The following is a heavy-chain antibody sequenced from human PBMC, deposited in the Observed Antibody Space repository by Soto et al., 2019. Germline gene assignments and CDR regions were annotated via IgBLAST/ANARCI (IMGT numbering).Heavy chain of an antibody. V-gene: IGHV4-4*07. CDR2: IYASGRT. CDR3: SIHFDVDPSLDHYYFAP. J-gene: IGHJ2*01. D-gene: IGHD3-9*01. CDR1: GVSITPYF. Sequence: QVQLQESGPGLVKPWETLSLTCTVSGVSITPYFWSWIRQPAGEAPEWLGHIYASGRTTYNPSLKSGGTMFVSQTQASLRLSSVTAADTAAYYCSIHFDVDPSLDHYYFAPWGRGALVTVSS.